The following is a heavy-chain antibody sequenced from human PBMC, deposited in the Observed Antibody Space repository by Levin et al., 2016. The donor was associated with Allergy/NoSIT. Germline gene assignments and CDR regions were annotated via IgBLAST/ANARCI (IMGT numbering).Heavy chain of an antibody. CDR2: IYPGDSDT. Sequence: VRQMPGKGLEWMGIIYPGDSDTRYSPSFQGQVTISADKSISTAYLQWSSLKASDTAMYYCARPWGRSHYLVWGQGTLVTVSS. D-gene: IGHD3-16*01. V-gene: IGHV5-51*01. J-gene: IGHJ4*02. CDR3: ARPWGRSHYLV.